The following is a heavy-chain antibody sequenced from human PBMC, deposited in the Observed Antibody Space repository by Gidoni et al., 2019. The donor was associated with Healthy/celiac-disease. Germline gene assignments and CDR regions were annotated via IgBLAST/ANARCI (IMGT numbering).Heavy chain of an antibody. J-gene: IGHJ6*02. D-gene: IGHD3-22*01. Sequence: EVQLVESGGGLVQPGGSLRLSCAASGFTFSSYWMHWFRQAPGKGLVWVSRINSDGSSTSYADSVKSRFTISRDNAKNTLYLQMNSLRAEDTAVYYCARDDYYYDSSGYYPLYYYYGMDVWGQGTTVTVSS. V-gene: IGHV3-74*01. CDR2: INSDGSST. CDR3: ARDDYYYDSSGYYPLYYYYGMDV. CDR1: GFTFSSYW.